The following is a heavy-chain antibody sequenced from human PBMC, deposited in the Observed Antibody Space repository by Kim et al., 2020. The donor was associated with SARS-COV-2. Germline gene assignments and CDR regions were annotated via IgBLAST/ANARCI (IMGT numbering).Heavy chain of an antibody. CDR1: GYSISGGYQ. CDR2: IYHSGTT. D-gene: IGHD3-10*01. V-gene: IGHV4-38-2*02. Sequence: SETLSLTCTVSGYSISGGYQWGWVRQPPGKGLEWIGNIYHSGTTFYNASLKSRVTISIDTSKNQFSLKLNSVTAADTAVYYCAREWFGQSGVDSWGQGT. J-gene: IGHJ4*02. CDR3: AREWFGQSGVDS.